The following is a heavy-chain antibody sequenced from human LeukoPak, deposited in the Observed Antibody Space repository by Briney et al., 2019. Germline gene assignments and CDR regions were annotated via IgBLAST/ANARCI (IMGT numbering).Heavy chain of an antibody. CDR1: GGSISSSSYH. J-gene: IGHJ4*02. CDR3: ARHVGVTRGRFDY. D-gene: IGHD1-26*01. Sequence: SETLSLTCTVSGGSISSSSYHWGWVRQPPGKGLEWIGSIYYSGSTSYNPSLKSRVTISVDTSKNQFSLKLNPVTAADTAVYYCARHVGVTRGRFDYWGQGTLVTVSS. CDR2: IYYSGST. V-gene: IGHV4-39*01.